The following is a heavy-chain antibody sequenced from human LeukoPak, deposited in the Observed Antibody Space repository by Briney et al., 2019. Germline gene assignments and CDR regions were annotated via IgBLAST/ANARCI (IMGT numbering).Heavy chain of an antibody. CDR1: GYIFTDYY. V-gene: IGHV1/OR15-1*01. D-gene: IGHD2-2*01. CDR2: INPNSGGT. CDR3: AAKVVPAAMRFDP. Sequence: ASVKVSCKASGYIFTDYYMHWVRQAPGQELGWMGRINPNSGGTNYAQKFQGRVTMTRDTSISTAYTELSSLRSEDTAVYYCAAKVVPAAMRFDPWGQGTLVTVSS. J-gene: IGHJ5*02.